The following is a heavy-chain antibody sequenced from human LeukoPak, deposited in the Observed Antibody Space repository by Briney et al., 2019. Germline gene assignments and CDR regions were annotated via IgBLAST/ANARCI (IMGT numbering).Heavy chain of an antibody. Sequence: SETLSLTCAVYGVSFSGYYWSWIRQPPGKGLEWIGEINHSGSTNYNPSFKSRVTISVDTSKNQFSLKLSSVTAADTAVYYCARERFCSGGSCYRRSNWFDPWGQGTLVTVSS. V-gene: IGHV4-34*01. CDR2: INHSGST. D-gene: IGHD2-15*01. J-gene: IGHJ5*02. CDR1: GVSFSGYY. CDR3: ARERFCSGGSCYRRSNWFDP.